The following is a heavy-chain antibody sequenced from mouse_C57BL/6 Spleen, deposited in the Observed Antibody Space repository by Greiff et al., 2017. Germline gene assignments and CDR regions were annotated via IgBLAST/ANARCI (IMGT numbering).Heavy chain of an antibody. CDR1: GFNIKNTY. Sequence: VQLQQSVAELVRPGASVKLSCTASGFNIKNTYMHWVKQRPEQGLEWIGRIDPANGNTKYDPKFQGKATITADTSSNTAYLQLSSLTSEDPAIYYCASKVVGDWDFDVWGTGTTVTVSS. J-gene: IGHJ1*03. V-gene: IGHV14-3*01. CDR2: IDPANGNT. CDR3: ASKVVGDWDFDV. D-gene: IGHD1-1*01.